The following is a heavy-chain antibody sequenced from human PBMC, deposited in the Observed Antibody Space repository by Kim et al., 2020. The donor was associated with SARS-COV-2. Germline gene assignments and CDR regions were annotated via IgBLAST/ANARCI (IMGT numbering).Heavy chain of an antibody. J-gene: IGHJ4*02. CDR2: ISSSSSYI. D-gene: IGHD2-8*01. CDR1: GFTFSSYS. V-gene: IGHV3-21*01. CDR3: ARDLGVWLQSGYFDY. Sequence: GGSLRLSCAASGFTFSSYSMNWVRQAPGKGLEWVSSISSSSSYIYYADSVKGRFTISRDNAKNSLYLQMNSLRAEDTAVYYCARDLGVWLQSGYFDYWGQGTLVTVSS.